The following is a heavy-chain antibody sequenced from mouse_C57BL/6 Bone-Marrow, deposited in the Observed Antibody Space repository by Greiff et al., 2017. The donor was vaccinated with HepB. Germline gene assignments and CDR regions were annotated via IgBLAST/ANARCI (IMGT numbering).Heavy chain of an antibody. Sequence: QVQLKQSGAELVKPGASVKISCKASGYAFSSYWMNWVKQRPGKGLEWIGQIYPGDGDTNYNGKFKGKATLTADKSSSTAYMQLSSLTSEDSAVYFCARLKRWDGYYFDYWGQGTTLTVSS. CDR1: GYAFSSYW. CDR3: ARLKRWDGYYFDY. V-gene: IGHV1-80*01. J-gene: IGHJ2*01. D-gene: IGHD4-1*01. CDR2: IYPGDGDT.